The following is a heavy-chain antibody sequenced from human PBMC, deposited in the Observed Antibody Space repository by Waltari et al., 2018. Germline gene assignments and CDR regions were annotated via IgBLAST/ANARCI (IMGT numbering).Heavy chain of an antibody. D-gene: IGHD6-13*01. CDR3: ASNTLAAAAPYYYYMDV. CDR2: IYPGDSDT. V-gene: IGHV5-51*01. CDR1: GYSFTSYW. J-gene: IGHJ6*03. Sequence: EVQLVQSGAEVKKPGESLKISCKGSGYSFTSYWIGWVRQMPGKGLEWMGIIYPGDSDTRYSPSFQGQVTISADKSISTAYLQWSSLKASDTAMYYCASNTLAAAAPYYYYMDVWGKGTTVTVSS.